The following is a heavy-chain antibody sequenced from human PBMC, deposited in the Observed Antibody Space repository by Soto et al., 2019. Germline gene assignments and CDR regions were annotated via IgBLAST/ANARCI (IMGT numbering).Heavy chain of an antibody. CDR1: GGSISSGGYY. Sequence: QVQLQESGPGLVKPSQTLSLTCTVSGGSISSGGYYWSWIRQHPGKGLEWIGYIYYRGSTYYNLSRKSRLTISVYTSKNQVSLKLSSVTDADTAVYYCARGRSSCYASSGYMPPFDYWGQGTLVTVSS. D-gene: IGHD3-22*01. CDR2: IYYRGST. V-gene: IGHV4-31*03. CDR3: ARGRSSCYASSGYMPPFDY. J-gene: IGHJ4*02.